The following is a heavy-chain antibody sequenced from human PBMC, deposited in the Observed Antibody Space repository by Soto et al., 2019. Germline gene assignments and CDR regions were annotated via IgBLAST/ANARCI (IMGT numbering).Heavy chain of an antibody. CDR3: ARGYDFWSGYYLFDY. CDR1: GGTFSSYA. D-gene: IGHD3-3*01. J-gene: IGHJ4*02. CDR2: IIPIFGTA. Sequence: SVKVSCKASGGTFSSYAISWVRQAPGQGLEWMGGIIPIFGTANYAQKFQGRVTITADESTSTAYMELSSLRSEDTAVYYCARGYDFWSGYYLFDYWGQGTLVTVSS. V-gene: IGHV1-69*13.